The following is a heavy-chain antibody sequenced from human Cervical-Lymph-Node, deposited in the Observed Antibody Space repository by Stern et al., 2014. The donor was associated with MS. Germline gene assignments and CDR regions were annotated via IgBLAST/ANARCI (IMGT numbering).Heavy chain of an antibody. CDR2: ISGSGDST. Sequence: VQLVESGGSLVQPGGSLRLSCAASGLTFSSYAMSWVRQAPGKGLEWVSAISGSGDSTYYADSVKGRFTISRDNSKNTLYLQMNSLRADDTAVYYCAKEGILVASFDYWGQGTLVTGAS. CDR3: AKEGILVASFDY. V-gene: IGHV3-23*04. CDR1: GLTFSSYA. D-gene: IGHD6-19*01. J-gene: IGHJ4*02.